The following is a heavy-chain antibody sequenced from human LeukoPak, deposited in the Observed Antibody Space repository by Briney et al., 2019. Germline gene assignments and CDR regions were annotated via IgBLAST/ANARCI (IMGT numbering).Heavy chain of an antibody. D-gene: IGHD3-10*01. CDR3: ACITMVRGGAPPDY. CDR1: GGSISSYY. J-gene: IGHJ4*02. CDR2: IYTSGST. V-gene: IGHV4-4*07. Sequence: SQTLSLTCTVSGGSISSYYWSWIRQPAGKGLEWIGRIYTSGSTNYNPSLKSRVTISVDTSKNQFSLKLSSVTAADTAVYYCACITMVRGGAPPDYWGQGTLVTVSS.